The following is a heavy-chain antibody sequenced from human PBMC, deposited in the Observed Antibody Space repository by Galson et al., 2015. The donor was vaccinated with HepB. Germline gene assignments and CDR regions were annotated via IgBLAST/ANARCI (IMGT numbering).Heavy chain of an antibody. CDR3: AKDEDAWNDHDAFDI. V-gene: IGHV3-30*02. J-gene: IGHJ3*02. D-gene: IGHD1-1*01. CDR2: IRYDGSNK. Sequence: SLRLSCAASGFTFSSYGMHWVRQAPGKGLEWVAFIRYDGSNKYYADSVKGRFTISRDNSKNTLYLQMNSLRAEDTAVYYCAKDEDAWNDHDAFDIWGQGTMVTVSS. CDR1: GFTFSSYG.